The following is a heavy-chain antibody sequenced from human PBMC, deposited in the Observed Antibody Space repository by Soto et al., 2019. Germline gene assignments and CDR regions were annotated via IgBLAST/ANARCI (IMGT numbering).Heavy chain of an antibody. D-gene: IGHD2-21*02. V-gene: IGHV4-59*01. J-gene: IGHJ4*02. CDR2: IYYSGST. CDR1: GGSISSYY. Sequence: SETLSLTCTVSGGSISSYYWSWIRQPPGKGLEWIGYIYYSGSTNYNPSLKSRVTISVDTSKNQFSLKLSSVTAADTAVYYCARVSYCGGDCYSALFDYWGQGTLVTVCS. CDR3: ARVSYCGGDCYSALFDY.